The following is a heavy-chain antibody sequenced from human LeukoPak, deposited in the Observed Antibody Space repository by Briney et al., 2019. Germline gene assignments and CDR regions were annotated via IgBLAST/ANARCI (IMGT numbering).Heavy chain of an antibody. CDR1: GFTFKNYG. Sequence: GGSLRLSCAASGFTFKNYGMHWVRQAPRKGLEWVAYIRHHGKDKYYVDSVKGRFTVSRDNSKNMMYLQMNSLRAEDTAVYYCAKDADWACDYWGQGILVTVSS. V-gene: IGHV3-30*02. CDR3: AKDADWACDY. CDR2: IRHHGKDK. J-gene: IGHJ4*02. D-gene: IGHD2-21*01.